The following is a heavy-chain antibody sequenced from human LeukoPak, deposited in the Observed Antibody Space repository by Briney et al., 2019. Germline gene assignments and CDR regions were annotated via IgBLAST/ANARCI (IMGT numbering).Heavy chain of an antibody. CDR2: IYYSGST. Sequence: SETLSLTCTVSGGSISSYYWSWLRQPPGKGLEWIGYIYYSGSTNYNPSLKSRVTISVDTSKNQFSLKLSSVAAADTAVYFCASGSSGYDQWGQGTLVTVSS. J-gene: IGHJ4*02. D-gene: IGHD5-12*01. V-gene: IGHV4-59*12. CDR3: ASGSSGYDQ. CDR1: GGSISSYY.